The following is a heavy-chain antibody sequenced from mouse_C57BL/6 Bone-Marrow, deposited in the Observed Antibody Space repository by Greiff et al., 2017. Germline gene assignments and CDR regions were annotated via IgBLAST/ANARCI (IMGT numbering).Heavy chain of an antibody. CDR1: GYTFTSYW. Sequence: QVQLQQPGAELVKPGASVKLSCKASGYTFTSYWMHWVKPRPGQGLEWIGMIHPPSGSTNYNEKFKGKATFTADTSSNTAYMQLSSLTAEDSAIXYCADGYDGYWGQGTTRTVSA. CDR3: ADGYDGY. V-gene: IGHV1-64*01. D-gene: IGHD2-2*01. J-gene: IGHJ2*01. CDR2: IHPPSGST.